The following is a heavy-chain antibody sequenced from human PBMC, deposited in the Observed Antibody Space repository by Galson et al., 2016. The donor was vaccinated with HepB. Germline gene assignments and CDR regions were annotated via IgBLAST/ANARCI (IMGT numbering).Heavy chain of an antibody. CDR2: INTYNGKT. J-gene: IGHJ6*02. CDR3: ARAWGVGDLPSIVAGMDV. CDR1: GYIFTSYG. V-gene: IGHV1-18*01. D-gene: IGHD3-10*01. Sequence: SVKVSCKASGYIFTSYGITWVRQAPGQGLGWMGRINTYNGKTYSAQKVQGRVTMTADTSTTTAYMELRSLRSDDTAVYYCARAWGVGDLPSIVAGMDVWGQGTTVTVSS.